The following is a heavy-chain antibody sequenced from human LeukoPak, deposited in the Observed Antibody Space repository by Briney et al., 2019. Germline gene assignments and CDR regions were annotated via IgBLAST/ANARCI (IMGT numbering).Heavy chain of an antibody. Sequence: GGSLRLSCAASGFTFSSYAMSWVRQAPGKGLEWVSAISGSGGSTYYADPVKGRFTISRDNSKNTLYLQMNSLRAEDTAIYYCAKPGSGWYIFDSWGQGTLVTVSS. CDR2: ISGSGGST. J-gene: IGHJ4*02. V-gene: IGHV3-23*01. D-gene: IGHD6-19*01. CDR1: GFTFSSYA. CDR3: AKPGSGWYIFDS.